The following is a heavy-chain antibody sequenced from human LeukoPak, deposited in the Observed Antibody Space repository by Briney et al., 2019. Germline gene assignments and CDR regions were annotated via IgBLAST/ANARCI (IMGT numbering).Heavy chain of an antibody. CDR3: ARNLNGDLYWYFDL. V-gene: IGHV1-8*01. Sequence: ASVKVSCKASGYTFTSYDINWVRQATGQGLEWMGWMNPNSGNTGYAQKFQGRVTMTRNTSISTAYMELSSLRSEDTAVYYCARNLNGDLYWYFDLWGRGTLVTVSS. J-gene: IGHJ2*01. D-gene: IGHD4-17*01. CDR2: MNPNSGNT. CDR1: GYTFTSYD.